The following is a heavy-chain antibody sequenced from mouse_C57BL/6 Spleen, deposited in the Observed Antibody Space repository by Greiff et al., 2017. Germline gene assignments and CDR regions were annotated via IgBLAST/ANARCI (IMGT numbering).Heavy chain of an antibody. CDR3: GRADNYGSKWFAD. CDR2: ILPGSGST. CDR1: GYTFTGYW. V-gene: IGHV1-9*01. J-gene: IGHJ3*01. Sequence: QVQLKESGAELMKPGASVKLSCKASGYTFTGYWIEWVKQRPGHGLEWIGDILPGSGSTNYNEKFKSKATFTVDTSSTTAYMQLSSLTTEASAIYSGGRADNYGSKWFADWGQGTLVTVSA. D-gene: IGHD1-1*01.